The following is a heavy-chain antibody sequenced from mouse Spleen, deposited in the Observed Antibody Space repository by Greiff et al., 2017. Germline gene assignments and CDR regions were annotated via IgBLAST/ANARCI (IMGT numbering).Heavy chain of an antibody. V-gene: IGHV5-9*02. Sequence: EVKVEESGGGLVKPGGSLKLSCAASGFAFSSYDMSWVRQTPEKRLEWVATISSGGSYTYYPDSVKGRFTISRDNARNTLYLQMSSLRSEDTALCYCAREDSSGSWFAYWGEGTLVTVSA. D-gene: IGHD3-2*01. CDR1: GFAFSSYD. J-gene: IGHJ3*01. CDR3: AREDSSGSWFAY. CDR2: ISSGGSYT.